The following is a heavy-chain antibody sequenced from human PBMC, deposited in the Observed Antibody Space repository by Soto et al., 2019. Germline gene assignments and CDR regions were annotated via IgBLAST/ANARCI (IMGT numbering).Heavy chain of an antibody. V-gene: IGHV3-21*01. Sequence: GGSLRLSCAASGFTFSSYSMNWVRQAPGKGLEWVSSISSSSSNIYYADSVKGRFTISRDNAKNSLYLQMNSLRAEDTAVYYCARGPSVSSGYSWGQGTLVTVSS. CDR2: ISSSSSNI. J-gene: IGHJ5*02. CDR3: ARGPSVSSGYS. D-gene: IGHD3-22*01. CDR1: GFTFSSYS.